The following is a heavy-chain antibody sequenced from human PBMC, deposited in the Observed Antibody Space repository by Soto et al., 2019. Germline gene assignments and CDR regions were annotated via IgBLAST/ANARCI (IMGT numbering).Heavy chain of an antibody. V-gene: IGHV3-30*18. J-gene: IGHJ4*02. CDR1: GFTFSRYG. D-gene: IGHD1-1*01. Sequence: QVQLVESGGGVVPPGRSLRLSCAASGFTFSRYGMHWGRQAPGQGLQWVAVISYDGNNKYYADSVKGRFTFSRDNYKHTMYLHMPRLRAEDTALYYWAKSVSDCNDGFFDHWGQGTLVTVSS. CDR3: AKSVSDCNDGFFDH. CDR2: ISYDGNNK.